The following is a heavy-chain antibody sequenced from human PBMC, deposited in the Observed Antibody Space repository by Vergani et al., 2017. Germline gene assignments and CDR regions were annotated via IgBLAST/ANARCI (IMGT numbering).Heavy chain of an antibody. J-gene: IGHJ4*02. V-gene: IGHV3-20*04. CDR1: EFTFENYG. CDR3: ARDFDL. Sequence: EEQLVESGGRVIRPGGSLRLSCEASEFTFENYGMSWVRQVPGKGLEWVSGIDWSGNDTTYADSVKGRFTISRDNAKNSVYLQMHRLRAEDTAFYFCARDFDLWGQGTLVTVSS. CDR2: IDWSGNDT.